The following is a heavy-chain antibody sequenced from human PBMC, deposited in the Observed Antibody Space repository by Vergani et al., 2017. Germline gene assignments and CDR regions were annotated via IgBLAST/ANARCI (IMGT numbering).Heavy chain of an antibody. Sequence: EVQLLESGGGLVQPGGSLRLSCAASGFTFSSYAMSWVRQAPGKGLEWVSPIIGSGGRTYYADSVKGRFTISRDKSKNTLYLQMNSLRAEDTAVYYCAKDRPIWEEWLLLGDDWGQGTLVTVSS. CDR1: GFTFSSYA. D-gene: IGHD3-3*01. CDR3: AKDRPIWEEWLLLGDD. V-gene: IGHV3-23*01. J-gene: IGHJ4*02. CDR2: IIGSGGRT.